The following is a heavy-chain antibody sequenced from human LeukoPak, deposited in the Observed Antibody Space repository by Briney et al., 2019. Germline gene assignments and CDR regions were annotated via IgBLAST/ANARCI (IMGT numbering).Heavy chain of an antibody. D-gene: IGHD2-2*01. J-gene: IGHJ6*02. V-gene: IGHV3-30-3*01. CDR1: GFTFSSYA. CDR3: AGEPHCSSTSCYLYYYYYYGMDV. Sequence: GGSLRLSCAASGFTFSSYAMSWVRQAPGKGLEWVAVISYDGSNKYYADSVKGRFTISRDNSKNTLYLQMNSLRAEDTAVYYCAGEPHCSSTSCYLYYYYYYGMDVWGQGTTVTVSS. CDR2: ISYDGSNK.